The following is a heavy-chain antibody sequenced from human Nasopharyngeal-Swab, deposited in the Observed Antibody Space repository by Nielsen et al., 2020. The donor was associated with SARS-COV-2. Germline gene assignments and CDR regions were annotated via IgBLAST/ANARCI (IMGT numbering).Heavy chain of an antibody. CDR3: ARDSNVLRYFDWLGWFDP. Sequence: ASVKASCKASGYTFTSYAMHWVRQAPGQRLEWMGWINAGNGNTKYSQKFQGRVTITRDTSASTAYMELSSLRSEDTAVYYCARDSNVLRYFDWLGWFDPWGQGTLVTVSS. CDR1: GYTFTSYA. J-gene: IGHJ5*02. D-gene: IGHD3-9*01. V-gene: IGHV1-3*01. CDR2: INAGNGNT.